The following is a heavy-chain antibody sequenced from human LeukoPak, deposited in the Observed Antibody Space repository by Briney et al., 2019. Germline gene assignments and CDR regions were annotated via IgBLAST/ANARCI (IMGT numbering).Heavy chain of an antibody. V-gene: IGHV4-59*01. CDR3: ARSGHYGSGSYYNDYYYGMDV. CDR2: IYYSGST. Sequence: SETLSLTCTVSGGSISSYYWSWIRQPPGKGLEWIGYIYYSGSTNYNPSLKSRVTISVDTSKSQFSLKLSSVTAADTAVYYCARSGHYGSGSYYNDYYYGMDVWGQGTTVTVSS. J-gene: IGHJ6*02. CDR1: GGSISSYY. D-gene: IGHD3-10*01.